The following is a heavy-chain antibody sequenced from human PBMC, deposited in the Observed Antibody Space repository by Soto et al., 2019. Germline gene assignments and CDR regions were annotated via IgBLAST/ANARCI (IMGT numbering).Heavy chain of an antibody. CDR3: ARSGWRDFWSGYIHYYYGMDV. CDR2: IYYSGST. D-gene: IGHD3-3*01. CDR1: GRSISSSSDY. J-gene: IGHJ6*02. V-gene: IGHV4-39*01. Sequence: PSETLSLTCTVSGRSISSSSDYWGWIRQPPGKGLEWIGSIYYSGSTYYNPSLKSRVTISVDTSKNQFSLELSRLRSDDTAVYYCARSGWRDFWSGYIHYYYGMDVWGQGTTVTVSS.